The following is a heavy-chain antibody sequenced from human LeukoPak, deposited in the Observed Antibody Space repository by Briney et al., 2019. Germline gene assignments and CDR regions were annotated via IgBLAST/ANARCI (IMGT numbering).Heavy chain of an antibody. CDR1: GFTFSSYT. J-gene: IGHJ4*02. CDR3: AKGEYYSSSNYYGGHFDY. V-gene: IGHV3-23*01. D-gene: IGHD2-2*01. Sequence: GGSLRLSCAASGFTFSSYTMTWVRQAPGKGLEWVSAISGSGSSTHYADSVKGRFTISRDNSKNTLYLQMNSLRAEDTAVYYCAKGEYYSSSNYYGGHFDYWGQGTLVSVSS. CDR2: ISGSGSST.